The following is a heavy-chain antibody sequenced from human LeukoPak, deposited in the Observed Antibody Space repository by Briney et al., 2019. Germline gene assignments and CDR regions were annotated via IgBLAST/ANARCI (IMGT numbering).Heavy chain of an antibody. CDR2: ISSSSTNI. CDR3: ATDIVVVPGAIGFDY. J-gene: IGHJ4*02. Sequence: GGSLRLSCAASGFTFSTYSMNWVRQAPGKGLEWLSYISSSSTNILYAGSVTGRFTISRDNAKNSLYLQMNSLRAEDTAVYYCATDIVVVPGAIGFDYWGQGILVTVSS. CDR1: GFTFSTYS. V-gene: IGHV3-48*01. D-gene: IGHD2-2*02.